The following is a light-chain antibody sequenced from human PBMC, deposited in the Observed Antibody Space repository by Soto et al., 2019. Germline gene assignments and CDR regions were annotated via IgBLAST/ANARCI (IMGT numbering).Light chain of an antibody. J-gene: IGLJ2*01. V-gene: IGLV8-61*01. Sequence: QAVVTQEPSFSVSPGGTVTLTCGLSSGLVSTSHYPSWYQQTPGQPPRTIIYSTNTRSSGVPDRFSGTILGNKAALTITGAQADDESDYYCVLYMGSGLGVFGGGTKLTVL. CDR3: VLYMGSGLGV. CDR1: SGLVSTSHY. CDR2: STN.